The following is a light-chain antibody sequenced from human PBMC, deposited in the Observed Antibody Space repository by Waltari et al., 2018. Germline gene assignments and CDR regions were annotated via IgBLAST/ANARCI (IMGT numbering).Light chain of an antibody. CDR2: AAS. CDR1: QSVTTS. CDR3: QQSHSPPFT. Sequence: DIQMTQSPASLAASLGDRVTITCRPSQSVTTSLNWYQPKSGGPPKLLISAASSFQSGVPSRFSGSGSGTDFTLTITHLQPEDVATYFCQQSHSPPFTFGPGTKV. J-gene: IGKJ3*01. V-gene: IGKV1-39*01.